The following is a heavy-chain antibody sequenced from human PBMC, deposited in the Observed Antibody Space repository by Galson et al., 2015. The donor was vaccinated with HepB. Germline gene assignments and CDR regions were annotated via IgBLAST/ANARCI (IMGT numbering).Heavy chain of an antibody. V-gene: IGHV4-31*03. D-gene: IGHD2-2*01. CDR2: IYYSGST. J-gene: IGHJ4*02. Sequence: TLSLTCTVSGGSISSGGYYWTWIRQHPGKGLEWIGYIYYSGSTYYNPSLKSRVTISIDTSKNQFSLKLSSVTAADTAVYYCARRTEGGCSYTSCFSFDYWGQGTLVTVSS. CDR1: GGSISSGGYY. CDR3: ARRTEGGCSYTSCFSFDY.